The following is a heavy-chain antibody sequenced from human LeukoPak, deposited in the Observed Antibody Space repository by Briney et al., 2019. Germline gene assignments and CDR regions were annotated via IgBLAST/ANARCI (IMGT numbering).Heavy chain of an antibody. CDR1: GFTFSDYY. CDR3: ARADDVLRFLEWLLYFDY. Sequence: GRSLRLSCAASGFTFSDYYMSWIRQAPGKGLEWVSYISSSGSTIYYADSVKGRFTISRDNAKNSLYLQMNSLRAEDTAVYYCARADDVLRFLEWLLYFDYWGQGTLVTVSS. CDR2: ISSSGSTI. D-gene: IGHD3-3*01. J-gene: IGHJ4*02. V-gene: IGHV3-11*04.